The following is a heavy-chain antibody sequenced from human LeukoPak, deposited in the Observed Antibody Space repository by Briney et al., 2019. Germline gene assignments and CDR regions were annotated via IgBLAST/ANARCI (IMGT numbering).Heavy chain of an antibody. Sequence: SETLSLTCTVSGGSISSSSYYWGWIRQPPGTGLEWIGSIYYSGSTYYNPSLKSRVTISVDTSKNQFSLKLSSVTAADTAVYYCARDVGESSLRYFDWLLFTGRYYMDVWGKGTTVTVSS. J-gene: IGHJ6*03. D-gene: IGHD3-9*01. CDR1: GGSISSSSYY. CDR2: IYYSGST. V-gene: IGHV4-39*02. CDR3: ARDVGESSLRYFDWLLFTGRYYMDV.